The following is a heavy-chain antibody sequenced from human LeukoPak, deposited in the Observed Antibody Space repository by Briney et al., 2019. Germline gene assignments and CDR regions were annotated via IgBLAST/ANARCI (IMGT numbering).Heavy chain of an antibody. D-gene: IGHD1-26*01. J-gene: IGHJ4*02. CDR2: VHLSGAS. Sequence: PSGTLSLTCAVSGGSILTTNWWSWVRQPPGKGLEWIGEVHLSGASNYDPSLKSRVNMSIDKSKTHLSLELTSVTAADTAIYYCTRESGAFSPFGFWGQGTLVTVSS. CDR3: TRESGAFSPFGF. CDR1: GGSILTTNW. V-gene: IGHV4-4*02.